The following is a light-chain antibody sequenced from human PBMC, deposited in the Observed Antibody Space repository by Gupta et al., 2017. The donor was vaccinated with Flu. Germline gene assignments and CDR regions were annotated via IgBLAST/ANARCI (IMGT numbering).Light chain of an antibody. CDR1: QSLVYSDGNTV. V-gene: IGKV2-30*01. CDR2: LVS. Sequence: VALGQPASISCRSSQSLVYSDGNTVLHWFQQRPGQSPRRLIYLVSHRDSGVPDRFSGSGSGTVFTLKISRVEAEDVGVYFCRQGAHWPRAFGQGTKVEIK. CDR3: RQGAHWPRA. J-gene: IGKJ1*01.